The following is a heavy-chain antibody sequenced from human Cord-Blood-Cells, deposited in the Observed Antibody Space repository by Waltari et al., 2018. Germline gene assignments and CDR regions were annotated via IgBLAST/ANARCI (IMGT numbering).Heavy chain of an antibody. D-gene: IGHD6-6*01. CDR2: IYYSGST. J-gene: IGHJ4*02. CDR3: ARQNIEYSSSFFDY. V-gene: IGHV4-39*01. CDR1: GGSISSRSYY. Sequence: QLQLQESGPGLVKPSETLSLTCPVSGGSISSRSYYWGWLRQPPGKGLEWIGSIYYSGSTYYNPSLKSRVTISVDTSKNQFSLKLSSVTAADTAVYYCARQNIEYSSSFFDYWGQGTLVTVSS.